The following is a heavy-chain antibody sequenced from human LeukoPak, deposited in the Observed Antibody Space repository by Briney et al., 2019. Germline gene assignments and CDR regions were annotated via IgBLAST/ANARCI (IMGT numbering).Heavy chain of an antibody. CDR3: ARVYSSSYLDWFDP. V-gene: IGHV4-39*07. Sequence: PSETLSLTCTVSDGSTSSSSYYWGWIRQPPGKGLEWIGSIYYSGSTYYNPSLKSRVTISVDTSKNQFSLKLSSVTAADTAVYYCARVYSSSYLDWFDPWGQGTLVTVSS. D-gene: IGHD6-13*01. CDR1: DGSTSSSSYY. J-gene: IGHJ5*02. CDR2: IYYSGST.